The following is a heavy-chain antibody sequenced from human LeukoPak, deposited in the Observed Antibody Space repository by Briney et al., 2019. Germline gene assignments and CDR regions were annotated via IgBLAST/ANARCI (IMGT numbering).Heavy chain of an antibody. Sequence: TSETLSLTCTVSGVSISSSNSYWGWIRQPPGKGLEWIGSIYHSGNTYYNASLKSQVSISIDTSKNRFSLKLTSVTAADTAVYYCARQTGSGLFILPGGQGTLVTVSS. CDR3: ARQTGSGLFILP. D-gene: IGHD3/OR15-3a*01. CDR1: GVSISSSNSY. CDR2: IYHSGNT. J-gene: IGHJ4*02. V-gene: IGHV4-39*01.